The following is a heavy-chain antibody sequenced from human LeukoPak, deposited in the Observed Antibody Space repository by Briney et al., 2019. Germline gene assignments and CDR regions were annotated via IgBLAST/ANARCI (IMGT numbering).Heavy chain of an antibody. J-gene: IGHJ4*02. Sequence: SETLSLTCTVSGDSISSARNYWGWIRQSPGKGLEWLASVYSSESTHSNPSLTSRVSISIDMSKNQFSLKLYSVTASDAAIYYCARHLSGTAMAHYFDFWGQGTLVTVSS. D-gene: IGHD5-18*01. CDR3: ARHLSGTAMAHYFDF. CDR1: GDSISSARNY. V-gene: IGHV4-39*01. CDR2: VYSSEST.